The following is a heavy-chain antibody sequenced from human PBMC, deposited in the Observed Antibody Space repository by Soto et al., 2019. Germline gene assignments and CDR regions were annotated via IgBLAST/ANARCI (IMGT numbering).Heavy chain of an antibody. Sequence: ASVKVSCKASGFTFTSSAMQWVQQARGQRLEWIGWIVVGSGNTNYAQKFQERVTITRDMSTSTAYMELSGLRSEDTAVYYCAADGTYSYGLGAFDIWGQGTMVTVSS. J-gene: IGHJ3*02. CDR3: AADGTYSYGLGAFDI. CDR2: IVVGSGNT. V-gene: IGHV1-58*02. CDR1: GFTFTSSA. D-gene: IGHD5-18*01.